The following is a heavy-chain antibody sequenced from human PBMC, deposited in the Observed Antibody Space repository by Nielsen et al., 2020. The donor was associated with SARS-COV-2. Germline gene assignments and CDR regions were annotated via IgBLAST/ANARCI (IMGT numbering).Heavy chain of an antibody. Sequence: GESLKISCAASGFTFSSYGMHWVRQAPGKGLEWVAVIWYDGSNKYYADSVKGRFTISRDNSKNTLYLQMNSLRAEDTAVYYCARGEQTRGPRGRYYYGTDVWGQGTTVTVSS. CDR1: GFTFSSYG. D-gene: IGHD3-16*01. V-gene: IGHV3-33*01. CDR3: ARGEQTRGPRGRYYYGTDV. J-gene: IGHJ6*02. CDR2: IWYDGSNK.